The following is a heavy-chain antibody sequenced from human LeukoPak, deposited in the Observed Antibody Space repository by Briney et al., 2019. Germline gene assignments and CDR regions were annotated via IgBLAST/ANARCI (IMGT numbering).Heavy chain of an antibody. CDR2: MNADGRTI. CDR3: ARAGNYYFDL. J-gene: IGHJ2*01. V-gene: IGHV3-74*01. Sequence: GGSLRLSCAASGFTFSSSWMHWVRHGPGKGLVWVARMNADGRTINYADSVKGRFTISRDNAKNTLYLQMNSLRTEDAAVHYCARAGNYYFDLWGRGTQVTVSS. CDR1: GFTFSSSW. D-gene: IGHD1-7*01.